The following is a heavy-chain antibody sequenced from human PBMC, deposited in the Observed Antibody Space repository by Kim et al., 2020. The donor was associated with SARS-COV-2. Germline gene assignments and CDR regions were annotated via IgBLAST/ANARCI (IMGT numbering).Heavy chain of an antibody. J-gene: IGHJ6*02. CDR1: GFTFSSYS. CDR2: ISSSSSYI. V-gene: IGHV3-21*01. CDR3: ARRLKREIGNFYYGMDV. D-gene: IGHD3-10*01. Sequence: GGSLRLSCAASGFTFSSYSMNWVRQAPGKGLEWVSSISSSSSYIYYADSVKGRFTISRDNAKNSLYLQMNSLRAEDTAVYYCARRLKREIGNFYYGMDVWGQGTTVTVSS.